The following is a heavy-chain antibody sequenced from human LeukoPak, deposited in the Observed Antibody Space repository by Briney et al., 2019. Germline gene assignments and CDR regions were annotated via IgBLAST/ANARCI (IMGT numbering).Heavy chain of an antibody. V-gene: IGHV4-38-2*02. D-gene: IGHD3-10*01. CDR3: ARAIVTMVRGLDY. CDR2: LYHSGST. Sequence: SETLSLTCTVSGYSINSGYFWGWIRQPPGKGLEWIGNLYHSGSTYYNPSLKSRVTISVDTSKNQFSLKLNSVTPEDTAVYYCARAIVTMVRGLDYWGQGTLVTVSS. CDR1: GYSINSGYF. J-gene: IGHJ4*02.